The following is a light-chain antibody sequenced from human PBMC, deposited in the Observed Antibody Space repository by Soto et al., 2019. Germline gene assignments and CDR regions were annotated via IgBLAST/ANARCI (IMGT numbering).Light chain of an antibody. CDR1: SSDVGGYNY. V-gene: IGLV2-14*01. J-gene: IGLJ2*01. CDR2: EVS. Sequence: QSALTQPASVSGSPGQSITISCTGTSSDVGGYNYVSWYQQHPGKAPKLMIYEVSNRPSGVYNRFSGSKSGNTAYLTISGLQAEDEADYYCSSYTSSSTPHVVFGGGTKLTVL. CDR3: SSYTSSSTPHVV.